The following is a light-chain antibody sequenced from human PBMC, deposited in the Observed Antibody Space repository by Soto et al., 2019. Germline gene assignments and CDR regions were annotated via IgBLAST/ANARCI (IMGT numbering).Light chain of an antibody. CDR2: GAS. CDR3: QQYFEWPPMT. J-gene: IGKJ1*01. CDR1: QSVSSD. V-gene: IGKV3-15*01. Sequence: EIVMTQSPATLSVSPGERATLSCRASQSVSSDLAWYQHKPGQAPRLLIYGASTRAAGISDRFRGSGSGTEFTLTISSLRSEDSAIYYCQQYFEWPPMTFGQGTKVDIK.